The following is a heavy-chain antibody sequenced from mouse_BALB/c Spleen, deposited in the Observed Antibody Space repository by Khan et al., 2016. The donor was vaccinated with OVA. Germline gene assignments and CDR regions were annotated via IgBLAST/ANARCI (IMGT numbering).Heavy chain of an antibody. CDR1: GFSLTNYG. J-gene: IGHJ4*01. Sequence: QVQLKESGPGLVAPSQSLSITCTISGFSLTNYGVHWVRQPPGKGLEWLVVIWSDGSTTYNSALKSRLTISKDNSTRQVFLKMNSLQTDDTAMYFGARQPYYHYNIMDYWGQGTSVTVSS. CDR2: IWSDGST. D-gene: IGHD2-10*01. V-gene: IGHV2-6-1*01. CDR3: ARQPYYHYNIMDY.